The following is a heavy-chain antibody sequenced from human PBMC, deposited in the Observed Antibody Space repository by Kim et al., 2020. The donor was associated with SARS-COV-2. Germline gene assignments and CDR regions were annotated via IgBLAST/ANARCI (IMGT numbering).Heavy chain of an antibody. Sequence: ASVKVSCKASGHTFTSYYMHWVRQAPGQGLEWMGIINPSGGSTSYAQKFQGRVTMTRDTSTSTVYMELSSLRSEDTAVYYCARAGYCSSTSCYQHYYYYGMDVWGQGTTVTVSS. V-gene: IGHV1-46*01. D-gene: IGHD2-2*01. CDR1: GHTFTSYY. CDR3: ARAGYCSSTSCYQHYYYYGMDV. J-gene: IGHJ6*02. CDR2: INPSGGST.